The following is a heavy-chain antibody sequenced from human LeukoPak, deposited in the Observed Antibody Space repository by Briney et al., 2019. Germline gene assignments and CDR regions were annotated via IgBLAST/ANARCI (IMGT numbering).Heavy chain of an antibody. D-gene: IGHD6-19*01. J-gene: IGHJ5*02. V-gene: IGHV1-18*01. Sequence: GASVKVSCKASGYTFTSYGISWGRQAPGQGREWLGWISAYNGNTNYAQKLQGRVTMTTDTSTSTDYMEPRSLRSDDRAVYYCAKDDSSGWASIRFDPWGQKTVVSVSS. CDR2: ISAYNGNT. CDR3: AKDDSSGWASIRFDP. CDR1: GYTFTSYG.